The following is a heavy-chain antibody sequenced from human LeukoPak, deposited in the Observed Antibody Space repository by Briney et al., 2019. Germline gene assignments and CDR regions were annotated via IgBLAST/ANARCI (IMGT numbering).Heavy chain of an antibody. D-gene: IGHD2-21*01. CDR1: GGSVSSYY. Sequence: PSETLSLTCTVSGGSVSSYYWSWMRQSPGKGLEWIGYVYYSGSTNYNPTLKSQVTISLDTSENQFSLKLRSVTAADTAVYYCAREANSPTARYWYFDLWGRGTQVTVSS. J-gene: IGHJ2*01. V-gene: IGHV4-59*02. CDR2: VYYSGST. CDR3: AREANSPTARYWYFDL.